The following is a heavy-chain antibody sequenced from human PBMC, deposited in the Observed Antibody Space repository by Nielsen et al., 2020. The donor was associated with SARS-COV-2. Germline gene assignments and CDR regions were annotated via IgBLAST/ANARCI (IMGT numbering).Heavy chain of an antibody. CDR1: GFNFNSYW. Sequence: GESLKISCAASGFNFNSYWMHWVRRGPGRGLVWVSRINNDGSRTSYADSVKGRFTISRDNAKNTVYLQMNSLRPDDTAVYYCARSSPYGSGNHFYYYGMDVWGQGTTVTVSS. CDR3: ARSSPYGSGNHFYYYGMDV. V-gene: IGHV3-74*01. D-gene: IGHD3-10*01. CDR2: INNDGSRT. J-gene: IGHJ6*02.